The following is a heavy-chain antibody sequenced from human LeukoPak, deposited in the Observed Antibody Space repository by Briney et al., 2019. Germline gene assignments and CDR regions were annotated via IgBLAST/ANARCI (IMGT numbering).Heavy chain of an antibody. D-gene: IGHD6-6*01. CDR2: ISGSGGST. Sequence: GGSLRLSCAASGFTCSSYAMSGVRQAPGKGLEWVSAISGSGGSTYYAGSVKGRFTISRDNSKNTLYLQMNSLRAEDTAVYDWAKDKSKKECYSSSDKGTALDYWGQGTLVTVSS. CDR3: AKDKSKKECYSSSDKGTALDY. CDR1: GFTCSSYA. J-gene: IGHJ4*02. V-gene: IGHV3-23*01.